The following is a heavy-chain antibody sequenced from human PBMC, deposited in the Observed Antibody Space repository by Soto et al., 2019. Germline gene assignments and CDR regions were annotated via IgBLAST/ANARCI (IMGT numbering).Heavy chain of an antibody. CDR2: ISSGSNYI. CDR1: GFTFSDYA. J-gene: IGHJ4*02. V-gene: IGHV3-21*01. D-gene: IGHD2-15*01. CDR3: ARDLAQLVVSFDQ. Sequence: EVQLVESGGGLVKPGGSLRLSCAASGFTFSDYAMHWVRQAPGKGLEWVSSISSGSNYIYYADSGKGRFTIYRDNAENSLYLQMNTLRAEDTAVYYCARDLAQLVVSFDQWGQGTLVTVSS.